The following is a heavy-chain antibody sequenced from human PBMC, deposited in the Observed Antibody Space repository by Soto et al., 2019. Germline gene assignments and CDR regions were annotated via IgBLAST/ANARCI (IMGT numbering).Heavy chain of an antibody. Sequence: QVQLVQSGADVKKPGASVKVSCKASGYTFTTYYMHWVRQAPGQGLEWMGIINPSGGSTNYEQKFQGRVTMTSDTSTSTVYMELSSLRSDDTAVYYCARVIVPTTVTTANWFDPWGQGTLVTVSS. J-gene: IGHJ5*02. CDR2: INPSGGST. D-gene: IGHD4-17*01. V-gene: IGHV1-46*01. CDR1: GYTFTTYY. CDR3: ARVIVPTTVTTANWFDP.